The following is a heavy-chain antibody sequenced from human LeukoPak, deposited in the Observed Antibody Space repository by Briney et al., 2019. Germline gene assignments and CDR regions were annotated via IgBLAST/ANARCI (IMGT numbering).Heavy chain of an antibody. V-gene: IGHV4-39*07. CDR1: GGSISSSSYY. Sequence: SETLSLTCTVSGGSISSSSYYWGWIRQPPGKGLEWIGRIYYSGSTYYNPSVKSRVTISVDTSKNQFSLKLSSVTAADTAVYYCARFKFTCTNGACYRSTYYYYMDVWGKGTTVTVSS. CDR3: ARFKFTCTNGACYRSTYYYYMDV. CDR2: IYYSGST. D-gene: IGHD2-8*01. J-gene: IGHJ6*03.